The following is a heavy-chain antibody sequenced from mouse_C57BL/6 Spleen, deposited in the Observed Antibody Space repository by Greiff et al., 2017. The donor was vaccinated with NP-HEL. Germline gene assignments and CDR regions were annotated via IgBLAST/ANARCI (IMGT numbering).Heavy chain of an antibody. CDR1: GFTFSSYG. V-gene: IGHV5-6*01. CDR3: ARHETGIDY. CDR2: ISSGGSYT. D-gene: IGHD4-1*01. J-gene: IGHJ2*01. Sequence: EVQGVESGGDLVKPGGSLKLSCAASGFTFSSYGMSWVRQTPDKRLEWVATISSGGSYTYYPDSVKGRFTISRDNAKNTLYLQMSSLKSEDTAMYYCARHETGIDYWGQGTTLTVSS.